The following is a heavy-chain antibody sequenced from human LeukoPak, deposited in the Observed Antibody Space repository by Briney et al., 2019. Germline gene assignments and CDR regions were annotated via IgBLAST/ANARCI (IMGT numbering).Heavy chain of an antibody. J-gene: IGHJ4*02. CDR2: IYHSGST. CDR1: GYSISSGYY. CDR3: ARRVEWDYFDY. D-gene: IGHD3-3*01. Sequence: SETLSLTCTASGYSISSGYYWGWIRQPPGKGLEWIGSIYHSGSTYYNPSLKSRVTISVDTSKNQFPLKLSSVTAADTAVYYCARRVEWDYFDYWGQGTLVTVSS. V-gene: IGHV4-38-2*02.